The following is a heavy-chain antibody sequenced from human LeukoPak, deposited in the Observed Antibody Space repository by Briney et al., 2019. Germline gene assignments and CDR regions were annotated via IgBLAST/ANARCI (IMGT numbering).Heavy chain of an antibody. CDR2: INPSGGST. CDR3: ARARWSGGYYPY. J-gene: IGHJ4*02. Sequence: EASVKVSRKASGYTFTSYYMHWVRQAPGQGLEWMGIINPSGGSTSYAQKFQGRVTMTRDTSTSTVYMELSSLRSEDTAVYYCARARWSGGYYPYWGQGTLVTVSS. V-gene: IGHV1-46*01. D-gene: IGHD3-3*01. CDR1: GYTFTSYY.